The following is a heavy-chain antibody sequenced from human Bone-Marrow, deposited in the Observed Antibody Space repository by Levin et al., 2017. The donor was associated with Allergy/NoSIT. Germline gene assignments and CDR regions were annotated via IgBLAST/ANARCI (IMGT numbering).Heavy chain of an antibody. D-gene: IGHD3-22*01. CDR2: ISWNSGSI. V-gene: IGHV3-9*01. Sequence: SLKISCAASGFTFDDYAMHWVRQAPGKGLEWVSGISWNSGSIGYADSVKGRFTISRDNAKNSLYLQMNSLRAEDTALYYCAKDIYYDSSGTIDYWGQGTLVTVSS. CDR1: GFTFDDYA. CDR3: AKDIYYDSSGTIDY. J-gene: IGHJ4*02.